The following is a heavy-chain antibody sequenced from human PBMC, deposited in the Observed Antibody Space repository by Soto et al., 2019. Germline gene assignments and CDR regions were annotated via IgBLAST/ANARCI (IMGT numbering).Heavy chain of an antibody. CDR1: GGTFSSYA. CDR2: IIPIFGTA. CDR3: ALRGGEYYGMDV. D-gene: IGHD3-16*01. V-gene: IGHV1-69*06. J-gene: IGHJ6*02. Sequence: QVQLVQSGAEVKKPGSSVKVSCKASGGTFSSYAISWVRQAPGQGLEWMGGIIPIFGTANYAQKFQGRVTITADKSTSTAYMELSSMRSEDTSVYYLALRGGEYYGMDVWGQGTTVTGSS.